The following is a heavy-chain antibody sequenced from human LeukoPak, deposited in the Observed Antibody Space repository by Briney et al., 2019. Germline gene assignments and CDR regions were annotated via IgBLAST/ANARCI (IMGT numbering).Heavy chain of an antibody. CDR3: ARMTTGHDY. CDR2: VNHGGYT. Sequence: SETLSLTCGVSGTSFTSYYWSWIRQTPGKGLEWIGEVNHGGYTNMNPSLKSRVTISVDTSKNQFSLMMTSVTAADAAVYFCARMTTGHDYWGQGTLVTVSS. V-gene: IGHV4-34*01. CDR1: GTSFTSYY. D-gene: IGHD4-17*01. J-gene: IGHJ4*02.